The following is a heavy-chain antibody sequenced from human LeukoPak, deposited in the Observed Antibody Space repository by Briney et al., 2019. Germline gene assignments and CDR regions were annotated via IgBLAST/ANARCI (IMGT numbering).Heavy chain of an antibody. J-gene: IGHJ6*03. V-gene: IGHV3-30-3*01. CDR3: VKGSGNPSYYYYYYMDV. D-gene: IGHD1-1*01. Sequence: PGGSLRLSCAASGFTFSSYAMHWVRQAPGKGLEWVAVISYDGSNKYYADSVKGRFTISRDNSKYTLYLQMNSLRPEDTAVYYCVKGSGNPSYYYYYYMDVWGKGTTVTVSS. CDR2: ISYDGSNK. CDR1: GFTFSSYA.